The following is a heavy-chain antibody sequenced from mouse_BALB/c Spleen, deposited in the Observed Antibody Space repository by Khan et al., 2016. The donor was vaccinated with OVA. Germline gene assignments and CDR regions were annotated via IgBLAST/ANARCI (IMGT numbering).Heavy chain of an antibody. D-gene: IGHD4-1*01. J-gene: IGHJ3*01. Sequence: QVQLMQSGAELARPGASVKLSCKASGYTFTDYYINWVRQRTGQGLEWIGDIYPGIGNTYYNEKFKGKATLTADKSSSTAYLQLSSLTPEDSAVDFCARSGTGSFLYWGQGTLVTVSA. V-gene: IGHV1-77*01. CDR3: ARSGTGSFLY. CDR2: IYPGIGNT. CDR1: GYTFTDYY.